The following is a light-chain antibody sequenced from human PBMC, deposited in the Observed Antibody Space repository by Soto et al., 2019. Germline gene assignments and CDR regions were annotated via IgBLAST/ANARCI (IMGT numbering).Light chain of an antibody. CDR2: GAS. CDR3: QQYNNWPPIT. CDR1: QSVSSN. Sequence: EIVMTQSPATLSLSPGERATLSCMASQSVSSNLAWYQQKPGQAPRPLIYGASTRATGIPARFSGSGSGTEFTLTISSLQSEDFAVYYCQQYNNWPPITFGQGTRLEIK. J-gene: IGKJ5*01. V-gene: IGKV3-15*01.